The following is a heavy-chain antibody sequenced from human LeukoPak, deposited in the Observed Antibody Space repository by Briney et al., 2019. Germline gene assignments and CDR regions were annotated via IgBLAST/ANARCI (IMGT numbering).Heavy chain of an antibody. CDR3: AKLEGSWTDH. CDR1: GFAFANQG. D-gene: IGHD3/OR15-3a*01. J-gene: IGHJ4*02. CDR2: IGGSGATT. V-gene: IGHV3-23*01. Sequence: GGSLRLSCEASGFAFANQGMIWVRQVQGKGLDWVPAIGGSGATTYYADSVKGRFTISRDNSKNTMYLRMNSLRADDTAVYYCAKLEGSWTDHWGQGILVNVFS.